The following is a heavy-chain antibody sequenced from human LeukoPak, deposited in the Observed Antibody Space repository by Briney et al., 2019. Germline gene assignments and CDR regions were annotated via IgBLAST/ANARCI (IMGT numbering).Heavy chain of an antibody. Sequence: SETLSLTCTVSGGSISSADYYWSWIRQPPGKGLEWIGYIYYSGSTYYNPSLKSRVTISVDTSKNQFSLKLSSVTAADTAVYYCARDRAARPHFDYWGQGTLVTVSS. D-gene: IGHD6-6*01. J-gene: IGHJ4*02. CDR3: ARDRAARPHFDY. CDR1: GGSISSADYY. V-gene: IGHV4-30-4*01. CDR2: IYYSGST.